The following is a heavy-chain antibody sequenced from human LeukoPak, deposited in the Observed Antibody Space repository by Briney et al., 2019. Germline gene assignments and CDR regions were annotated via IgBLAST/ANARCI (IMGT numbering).Heavy chain of an antibody. V-gene: IGHV1-8*01. Sequence: ASVKVSCKASGYTFTSYDINWVRQATGQGLEWMGWMNPNSGNTGYAQKFQGRVTMTRNTSISTAYMELSSLRSEDTAVYYCARARKELRFLEWLVAYYFDYWGQGTLVTVPS. J-gene: IGHJ4*02. CDR3: ARARKELRFLEWLVAYYFDY. D-gene: IGHD3-3*01. CDR2: MNPNSGNT. CDR1: GYTFTSYD.